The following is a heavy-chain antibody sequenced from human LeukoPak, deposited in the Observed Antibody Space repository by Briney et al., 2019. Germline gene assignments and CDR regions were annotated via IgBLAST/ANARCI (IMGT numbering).Heavy chain of an antibody. D-gene: IGHD3-16*02. CDR3: ARGRARDGSYPWFDS. Sequence: PSETLSLTCSVSGDSIGSYYWTWIRQSPGKGLEWIGYIYYGGSTNYSTSLKGRVSISVDTSNNPFSLQLRSVSAADTAIYYCARGRARDGSYPWFDSWGQGTLVTVSS. V-gene: IGHV4-59*01. J-gene: IGHJ5*01. CDR1: GDSIGSYY. CDR2: IYYGGST.